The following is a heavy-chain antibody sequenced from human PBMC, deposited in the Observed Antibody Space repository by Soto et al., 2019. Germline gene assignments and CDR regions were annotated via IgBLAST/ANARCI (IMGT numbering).Heavy chain of an antibody. D-gene: IGHD3-16*02. CDR3: ARDYQSDSKYHYYGVGV. CDR1: GFLFRSYG. CDR2: IWYDGTNK. Sequence: QVQLVESGGGVVQPGGSLRLSCAASGFLFRSYGMHWFRQAPGKGLHWVAVIWYDGTNKYYAESMRGRLTISRDDPRNTVYLQMNSLRAEDTAIYYCARDYQSDSKYHYYGVGVWGQGTTVIVAS. V-gene: IGHV3-33*04. J-gene: IGHJ6*02.